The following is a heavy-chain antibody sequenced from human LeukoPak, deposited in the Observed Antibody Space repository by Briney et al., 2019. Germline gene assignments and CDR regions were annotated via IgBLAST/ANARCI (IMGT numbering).Heavy chain of an antibody. V-gene: IGHV3-66*01. CDR1: GFTVSSNY. Sequence: GGSLSLSCAASGFTVSSNYVSWVRQAPGRGLECVSVIYSDGDTYYGDSVKGRFTISRDSSKNTLYLQMTSLRAEDTAVYYCAKSIVGATNAEYFQHWGQGTLVTVSS. CDR2: IYSDGDT. J-gene: IGHJ1*01. CDR3: AKSIVGATNAEYFQH. D-gene: IGHD1-26*01.